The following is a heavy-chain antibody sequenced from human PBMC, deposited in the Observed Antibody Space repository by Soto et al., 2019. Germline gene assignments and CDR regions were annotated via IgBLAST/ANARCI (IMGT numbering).Heavy chain of an antibody. Sequence: HPGGSLRLSCAASGFTFDDYTMHWVRQAPGKGLEWVSLISWDGGSTYYADSVKGRFTISRDNSKNSLYLQMNSLRTEDTALYYCAKDTHSEGVGLYYYYGMDVWGQGTTVTVSS. CDR1: GFTFDDYT. J-gene: IGHJ6*02. CDR3: AKDTHSEGVGLYYYYGMDV. CDR2: ISWDGGST. V-gene: IGHV3-43*01.